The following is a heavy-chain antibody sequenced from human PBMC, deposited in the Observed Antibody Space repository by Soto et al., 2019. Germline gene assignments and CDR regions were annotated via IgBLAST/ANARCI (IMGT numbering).Heavy chain of an antibody. J-gene: IGHJ4*02. CDR1: GGSISRYY. CDR3: ARQEYTSGWYPFDY. D-gene: IGHD6-19*01. V-gene: IGHV4-59*08. Sequence: QVQLQESGPGLVKPSETLSLTCTVSGGSISRYYWSWIRQPPGKGLEWVGYIYYNGVTNYNPSLKSRVTXXVXTXXNQFSLKLSSVTAADTAVYYCARQEYTSGWYPFDYWGQGTLVTVSS. CDR2: IYYNGVT.